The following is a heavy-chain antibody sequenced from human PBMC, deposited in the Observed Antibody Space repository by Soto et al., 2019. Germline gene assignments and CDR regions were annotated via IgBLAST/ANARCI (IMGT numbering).Heavy chain of an antibody. CDR1: GFTFSSYG. CDR2: IWYDGSNK. Sequence: GGSLRLSCAASGFTFSSYGMHWVRQAPGKGLEWVAVIWYDGSNKYYADSVKGRFTISRDNSKNTLYLQMNSLRAEDTAVYYCARAMHYYDSSGWVPFDYWGQGTLVTVSS. D-gene: IGHD3-22*01. V-gene: IGHV3-33*01. CDR3: ARAMHYYDSSGWVPFDY. J-gene: IGHJ4*02.